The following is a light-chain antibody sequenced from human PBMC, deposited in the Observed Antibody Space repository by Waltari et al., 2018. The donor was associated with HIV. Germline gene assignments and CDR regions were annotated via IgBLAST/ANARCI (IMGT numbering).Light chain of an antibody. CDR2: DVT. CDR1: SSDVGKYKL. J-gene: IGLJ1*01. Sequence: QSALTQPASVSGSRGQSVTIFCNGTSSDVGKYKLLSCYQQSPGKAPKVVIYDVTDRPSGVSSRFSASKSGNTASLTISGLQPQDEGDYFCCSYAGSSTYIFGSGTLVTVL. V-gene: IGLV2-23*02. CDR3: CSYAGSSTYI.